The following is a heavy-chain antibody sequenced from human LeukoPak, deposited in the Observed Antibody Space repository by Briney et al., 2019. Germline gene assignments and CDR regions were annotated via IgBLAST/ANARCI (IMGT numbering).Heavy chain of an antibody. D-gene: IGHD2-15*01. CDR2: IVPIFGTA. Sequence: ASVKVSCKASGGTFSSYSISWVRQAPGQGLEWMGGIVPIFGTADYAQKFQGRVTITADESTSTAYMELSSLRSEDTAVYYCARDSEMVVALHYWGQGTLVTVSS. CDR3: ARDSEMVVALHY. CDR1: GGTFSSYS. V-gene: IGHV1-69*13. J-gene: IGHJ4*02.